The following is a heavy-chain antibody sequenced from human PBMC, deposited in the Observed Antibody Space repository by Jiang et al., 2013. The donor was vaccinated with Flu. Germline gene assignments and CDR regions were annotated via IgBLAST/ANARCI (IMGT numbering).Heavy chain of an antibody. Sequence: SLTCTVSGGSISSGSYYWGWIRQPPRKGLEWIGSIYYSGSTYYNPSLKSRVTISVDTSKNQFSLKLSSVTAADTAVYYCARVLGVGVFKYYFDYWGQGTLVTVSS. V-gene: IGHV4-39*01. CDR3: ARVLGVGVFKYYFDY. D-gene: IGHD3-10*01. CDR1: GGSISSGSYY. CDR2: IYYSGST. J-gene: IGHJ4*02.